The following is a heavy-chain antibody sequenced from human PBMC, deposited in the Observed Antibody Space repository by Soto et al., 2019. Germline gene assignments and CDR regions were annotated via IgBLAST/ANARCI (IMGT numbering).Heavy chain of an antibody. V-gene: IGHV3-73*01. J-gene: IGHJ4*02. CDR2: IRSKANSYAT. D-gene: IGHD4-17*01. CDR3: TSNKGFDYGSFEY. Sequence: EVQLVESGGGLVQPGGSLKLSCAASGFTFSGSAMHWVRQASGKGLEWVGRIRSKANSYATAYAASVKCRFTISRDDSKNTAYLQMNSLKTEDTAVYYCTSNKGFDYGSFEYWGQGTLVTVSS. CDR1: GFTFSGSA.